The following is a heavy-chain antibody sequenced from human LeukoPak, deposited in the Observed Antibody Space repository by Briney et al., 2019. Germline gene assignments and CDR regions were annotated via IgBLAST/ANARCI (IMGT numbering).Heavy chain of an antibody. J-gene: IGHJ4*02. D-gene: IGHD5-18*01. CDR3: AKDIAQGYTFGSIEQDY. CDR1: GLTFSRYA. Sequence: GGSLRLSCAVSGLTFSRYAMTWVRQAPGKGLEWVSAISESGSGTYYADSVKGRFTISRDNSKDTLSLQMNSLRAEDTAVYYCAKDIAQGYTFGSIEQDYWGQGTLVTVSS. V-gene: IGHV3-23*01. CDR2: ISESGSGT.